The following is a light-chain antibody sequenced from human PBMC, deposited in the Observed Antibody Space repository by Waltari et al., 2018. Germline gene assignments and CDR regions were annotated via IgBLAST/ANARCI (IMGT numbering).Light chain of an antibody. Sequence: QSVLTQPPSVSAAPGQQVTISCSGSISNIGETYVSWYQQLPGTAPKLLIHDDNERPSGIPDRFSASKSGSSATLGITGLQTGDEADYYCGTWDSSLSAAVFGGGTKVTVL. CDR1: ISNIGETY. V-gene: IGLV1-51*01. CDR2: DDN. J-gene: IGLJ3*02. CDR3: GTWDSSLSAAV.